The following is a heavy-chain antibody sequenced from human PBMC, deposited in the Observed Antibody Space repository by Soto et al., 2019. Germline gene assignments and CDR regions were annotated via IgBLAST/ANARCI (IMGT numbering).Heavy chain of an antibody. CDR1: VFPFGAKA. D-gene: IGHD1-26*01. V-gene: IGHV3-23*01. Sequence: PGESLKISCVVSVFPFGAKAMSWVRQAPGKGLEWVSGLSNTGRRTSYADSVKGRFNISRDNSENTVYLQMNSLRVEDTAVYYCATEMGATQGPFDNWGQGTLVTVSS. J-gene: IGHJ4*02. CDR3: ATEMGATQGPFDN. CDR2: LSNTGRRT.